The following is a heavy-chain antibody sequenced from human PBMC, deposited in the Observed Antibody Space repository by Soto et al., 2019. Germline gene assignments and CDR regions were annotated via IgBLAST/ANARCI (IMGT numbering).Heavy chain of an antibody. Sequence: QVQLVESGGGVVQPGRSLRLSCAASGFTFRSYAMHWVRQAPGKGMEWVAVISYDGSNKYYADSVKGRFTISRDNSKNTLYLQMNSLRADDTAVYYCARDYWYYDSSGSFWFDPWGQGTLVTVSS. D-gene: IGHD3-22*01. V-gene: IGHV3-30-3*01. CDR3: ARDYWYYDSSGSFWFDP. J-gene: IGHJ5*02. CDR2: ISYDGSNK. CDR1: GFTFRSYA.